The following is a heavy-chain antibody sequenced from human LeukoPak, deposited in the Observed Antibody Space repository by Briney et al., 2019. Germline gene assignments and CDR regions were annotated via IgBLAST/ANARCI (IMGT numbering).Heavy chain of an antibody. CDR1: GFTFSSYS. V-gene: IGHV3-21*01. CDR3: ARDQYSSSSDYYFDY. Sequence: GGSLRLSCAASGFTFSSYSMNWVRQAPGKGLEWVSSISSSSSYIYYADSVKGRFTISRDNAKNSLYLQMNSLRAEDTAVYYCARDQYSSSSDYYFDYWGQGTLVTVPS. J-gene: IGHJ4*02. D-gene: IGHD6-13*01. CDR2: ISSSSSYI.